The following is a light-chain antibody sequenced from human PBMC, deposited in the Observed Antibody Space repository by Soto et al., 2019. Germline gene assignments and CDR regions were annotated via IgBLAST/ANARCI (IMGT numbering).Light chain of an antibody. CDR3: QEYHGYSWT. CDR1: QSISFW. Sequence: DNQRTQSHSTLSATVGDRVTITGRASQSISFWLAWYQQKPGKAPKLLIYAASSLQSGVPSRFSGSGSGTEFTLTISSLQPDDFATYYCQEYHGYSWTFGQGTKVDIK. V-gene: IGKV1-5*01. CDR2: AAS. J-gene: IGKJ1*01.